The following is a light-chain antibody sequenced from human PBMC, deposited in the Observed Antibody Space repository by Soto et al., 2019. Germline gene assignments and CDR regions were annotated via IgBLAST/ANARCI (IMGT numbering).Light chain of an antibody. CDR3: QQRSNWPPIT. J-gene: IGKJ5*01. V-gene: IGKV3-15*01. Sequence: EIVMTQSPATLSVSPGERATLSCRASQSVSSNLAWYQQKPGQAPRLLIYGASTRATGIPATFSGSGSGTEFTLTISSLEPEDFAVYYCQQRSNWPPITFGQGTRLEIK. CDR2: GAS. CDR1: QSVSSN.